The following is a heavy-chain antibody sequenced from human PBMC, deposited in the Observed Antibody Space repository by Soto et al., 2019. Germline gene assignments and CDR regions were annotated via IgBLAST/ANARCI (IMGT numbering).Heavy chain of an antibody. CDR2: INPNSGGT. Sequence: ASVKVSCKASGYTFTGYYMHWVRQAPGQGLEWMGWINPNSGGTNDAQKFQGWVTMTRDTSISTAYMELSRLRSDDTAGYCCARGWGSYDAFDIWGQGTMVTVSS. CDR3: ARGWGSYDAFDI. J-gene: IGHJ3*02. V-gene: IGHV1-2*04. CDR1: GYTFTGYY. D-gene: IGHD3-10*01.